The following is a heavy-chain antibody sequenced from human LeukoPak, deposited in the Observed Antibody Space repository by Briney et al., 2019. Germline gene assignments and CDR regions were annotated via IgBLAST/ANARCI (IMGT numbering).Heavy chain of an antibody. CDR3: ARVIRYGDHFDY. V-gene: IGHV4-59*12. D-gene: IGHD4-17*01. CDR2: IYYSGST. J-gene: IGHJ4*02. Sequence: SETLSLTCTVSDDSITMYYWTWIRQPPGKGLEWIGYIYYSGSTNYNPSLKSRVTISVKTSKNQFSLKLSSVTAADTAVYYCARVIRYGDHFDYWGQGTLVTVSS. CDR1: DDSITMYY.